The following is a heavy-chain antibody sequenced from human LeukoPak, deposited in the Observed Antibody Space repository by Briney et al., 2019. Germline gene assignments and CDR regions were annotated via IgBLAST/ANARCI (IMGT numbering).Heavy chain of an antibody. J-gene: IGHJ6*03. CDR3: ARGHNQVMTTVTTNSNYYYYYMDV. CDR1: GYTFSSYG. V-gene: IGHV3-30*02. D-gene: IGHD4-11*01. Sequence: GGSLRLSCAASGYTFSSYGMHWVRQAPGKGLEWVAFIRYDGSNKYYAGSVKGRFTISRDNSKNTLYLQMNSLRAEDTAVYYCARGHNQVMTTVTTNSNYYYYYMDVWGKGTTVTVSS. CDR2: IRYDGSNK.